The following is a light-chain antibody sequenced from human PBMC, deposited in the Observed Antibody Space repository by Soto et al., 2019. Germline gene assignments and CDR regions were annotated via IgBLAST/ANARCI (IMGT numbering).Light chain of an antibody. CDR3: SSYTSGSTWV. V-gene: IGLV2-14*01. J-gene: IGLJ3*02. Sequence: QSALTQPASVSGSPGQSITISCTGTSSDVGAYNYASWYQQHPGKAPKLMIYEVSNRPSGVSNRFSGSKSGNTASLTISGLQAEDEGDYYCSSYTSGSTWVFGGGTKVTVL. CDR1: SSDVGAYNY. CDR2: EVS.